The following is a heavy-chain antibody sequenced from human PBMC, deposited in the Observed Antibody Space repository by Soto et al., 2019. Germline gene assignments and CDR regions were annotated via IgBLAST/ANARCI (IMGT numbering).Heavy chain of an antibody. J-gene: IGHJ6*01. D-gene: IGHD6-13*01. Sequence: QVQLVESGGGVVQPGRSLRLSCAASGFTFSSYGMHWVRQAPGKGLEWVAVISYDGSNKYYADSVKGRFTISRDNSKNTLYLQMNSLRAEDTAVYYCAKDLEQQLMQSYYYYGMDVW. CDR3: AKDLEQQLMQSYYYYGMDV. V-gene: IGHV3-30*18. CDR1: GFTFSSYG. CDR2: ISYDGSNK.